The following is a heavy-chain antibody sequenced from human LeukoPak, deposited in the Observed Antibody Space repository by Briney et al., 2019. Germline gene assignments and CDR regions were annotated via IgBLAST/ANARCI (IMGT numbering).Heavy chain of an antibody. J-gene: IGHJ4*02. CDR1: GFTFDDYA. V-gene: IGHV3-48*03. CDR3: ARDPYYGDYVV. Sequence: GGSLRLSCAASGFTFDDYAMHWVRQAPGKGLEWVSYISSSGSTIYYADSVKGRFTISRDNAKNSLYLQMNSLRAEDTAVYYCARDPYYGDYVVWGQGTLVTVSS. D-gene: IGHD4-17*01. CDR2: ISSSGSTI.